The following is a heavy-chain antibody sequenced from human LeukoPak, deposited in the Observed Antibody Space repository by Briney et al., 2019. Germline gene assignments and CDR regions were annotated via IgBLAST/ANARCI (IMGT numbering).Heavy chain of an antibody. J-gene: IGHJ6*02. CDR1: GGSISSYY. CDR3: ARHQHSNYYGSGSYLHGMDV. D-gene: IGHD3-10*01. V-gene: IGHV4-59*08. Sequence: SEPLSLTCPVSGGSISSYYWSWIRQPPGKGLEWIGYIYYSGSTNYNPSLKSRVTISVDTSKNQFSLKLSSLPAADTAVYYCARHQHSNYYGSGSYLHGMDVWGQGTTVTVSS. CDR2: IYYSGST.